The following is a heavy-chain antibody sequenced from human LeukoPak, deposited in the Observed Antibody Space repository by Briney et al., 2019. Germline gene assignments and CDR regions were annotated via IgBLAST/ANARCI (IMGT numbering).Heavy chain of an antibody. CDR2: IRYDGSKK. CDR1: GFTFSSYG. J-gene: IGHJ4*02. V-gene: IGHV3-30*02. Sequence: GGSLRLSCAASGFTFSSYGMHWVRQAQGKGLEGVAFIRYDGSKKYYADSVKGRFTISREKYKKTLYMQMNSLRAEDTAVYYCAKDDHYDFWSGHDYWGQGTLVTVSS. CDR3: AKDDHYDFWSGHDY. D-gene: IGHD3-3*01.